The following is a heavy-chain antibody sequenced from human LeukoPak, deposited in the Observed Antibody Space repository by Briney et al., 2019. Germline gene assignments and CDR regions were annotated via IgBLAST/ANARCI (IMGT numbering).Heavy chain of an antibody. Sequence: SQTLSLTCTVSGGSISSGSYYWSWIRQPAGKGLEWIGRIYTSGSTNYNPSLKSRVTISVDTSKNQFSLKLSSVTAADTAVFYCAKPDGDYVGQLDAFDIWGQGTMVTVSS. V-gene: IGHV4-61*02. CDR1: GGSISSGSYY. D-gene: IGHD4-17*01. J-gene: IGHJ3*02. CDR3: AKPDGDYVGQLDAFDI. CDR2: IYTSGST.